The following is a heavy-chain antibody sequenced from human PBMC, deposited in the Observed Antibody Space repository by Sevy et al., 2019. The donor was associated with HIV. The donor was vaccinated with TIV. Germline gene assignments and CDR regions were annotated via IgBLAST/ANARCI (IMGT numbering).Heavy chain of an antibody. J-gene: IGHJ4*02. CDR1: GFTFSSYA. CDR3: ARGGATVYFDY. CDR2: IAYDGGNK. D-gene: IGHD1-26*01. Sequence: GGSLRLSCAASGFTFSSYAMHWVRQAPGKGLEWVAVIAYDGGNKYYADSVKGRFTIPRDNSKDTLYLQMNSLGAEDTAVYYCARGGATVYFDYWGQGTLVTVSS. V-gene: IGHV3-30-3*01.